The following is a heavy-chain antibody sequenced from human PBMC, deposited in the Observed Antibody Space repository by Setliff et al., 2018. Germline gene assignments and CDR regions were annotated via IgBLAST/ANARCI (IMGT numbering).Heavy chain of an antibody. J-gene: IGHJ6*03. CDR2: KYYSGST. Sequence: SETLSLTCTVSGGSISSYYWSWIRQPPGKGLEWIGYKYYSGSTNSNPSLKSRVTISVDTSKNQFSLKLSSVTAADTAVYYCARWRVRDSGYYPRLSYMDAWGKGTTVTVSS. V-gene: IGHV4-59*08. D-gene: IGHD3-22*01. CDR3: ARWRVRDSGYYPRLSYMDA. CDR1: GGSISSYY.